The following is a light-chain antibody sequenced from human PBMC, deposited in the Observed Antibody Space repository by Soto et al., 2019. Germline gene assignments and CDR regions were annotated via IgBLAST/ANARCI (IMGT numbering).Light chain of an antibody. CDR1: SSDVATYNY. J-gene: IGLJ2*01. CDR3: SSYSTSSVV. Sequence: QSVLTQPASVSGSPGQSIIISCTGTSSDVATYNYVSWYQQHPGKAPKLIIYDVSNRPSGVSYRFSGSKSGNTASLAISGLQAEDEADYYCSSYSTSSVVFGGGTKLTVL. V-gene: IGLV2-14*03. CDR2: DVS.